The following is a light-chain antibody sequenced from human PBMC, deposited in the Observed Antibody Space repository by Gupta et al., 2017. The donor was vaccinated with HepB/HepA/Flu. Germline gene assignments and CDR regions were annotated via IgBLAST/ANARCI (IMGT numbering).Light chain of an antibody. V-gene: IGKV2-28*01. J-gene: IGKJ2*02. CDR1: GCLLQSNGYNY. Sequence: EMVLTQSPLSLPVTPGEPASISFRSSGCLLQSNGYNYLDWYLQKPGQSPQILIYLGSKRAYGVPDRFSGSGSGTDFTLEISRGEAEDVGVYYCKQPLQTPCTFGQGTQLDIK. CDR2: LGS. CDR3: KQPLQTPCT.